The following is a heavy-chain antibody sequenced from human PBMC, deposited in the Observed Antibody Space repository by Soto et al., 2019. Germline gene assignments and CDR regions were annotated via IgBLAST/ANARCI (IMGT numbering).Heavy chain of an antibody. CDR3: ARPSGSYLYYFDY. CDR1: GGSISSSSYY. CDR2: TYYSGST. Sequence: PSEPLSLTCTFYGGSISSSSYYWGWIRQPPGKGLEWIGSTYYSGSTYYNPPLKSRVTISVDTSKNQFSLKLSSVTAADTAVYYCARPSGSYLYYFDYWGQGTLVTVSS. V-gene: IGHV4-39*01. D-gene: IGHD1-26*01. J-gene: IGHJ4*02.